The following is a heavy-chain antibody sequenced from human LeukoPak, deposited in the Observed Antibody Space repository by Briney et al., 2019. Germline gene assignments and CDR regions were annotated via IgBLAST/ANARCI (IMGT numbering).Heavy chain of an antibody. CDR3: ARRGHYGSGSYYRSNWFDP. D-gene: IGHD3-10*01. Sequence: PSETLSLTCTVSGGSISSSSYYWGWIRQPPGKGLEWIGSMYYSGNTYYNPSLKSRVAISVDTSKNQFSLKLSSVTAADTAVYYCARRGHYGSGSYYRSNWFDPWGQGTLVTVSS. CDR2: MYYSGNT. V-gene: IGHV4-39*07. J-gene: IGHJ5*02. CDR1: GGSISSSSYY.